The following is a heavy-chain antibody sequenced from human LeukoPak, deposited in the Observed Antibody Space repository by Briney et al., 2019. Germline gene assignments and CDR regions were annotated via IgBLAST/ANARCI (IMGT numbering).Heavy chain of an antibody. CDR2: INPNSGGT. CDR1: GYTFTGYY. Sequence: ASVKVSCKASGYTFTGYYMHWVRQAPGQGLEWMGWINPNSGGTNYAQKFQGRVTMTRDTSISTAYMELSRLRSDDTAVYYCARISYDFWSGYYIPGRFDYWGQGTLVTVSS. V-gene: IGHV1-2*02. CDR3: ARISYDFWSGYYIPGRFDY. D-gene: IGHD3-3*01. J-gene: IGHJ4*02.